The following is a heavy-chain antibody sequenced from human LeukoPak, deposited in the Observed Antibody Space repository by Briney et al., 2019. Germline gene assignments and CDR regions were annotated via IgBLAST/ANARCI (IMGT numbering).Heavy chain of an antibody. CDR2: IYYSGST. J-gene: IGHJ3*02. Sequence: PSETLSLTCTVSGGSISSYYWSWIRQPPGKGLEWIGYIYYSGSTNYNPSLKSRVTISVDTSKNQFSLKLSSVTAADTAVYYCARRDGYNSGDAFDIWGQGTMVTVSS. V-gene: IGHV4-59*08. CDR3: ARRDGYNSGDAFDI. CDR1: GGSISSYY. D-gene: IGHD5-24*01.